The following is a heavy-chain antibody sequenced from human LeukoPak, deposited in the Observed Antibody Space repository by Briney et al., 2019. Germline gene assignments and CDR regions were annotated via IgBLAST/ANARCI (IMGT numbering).Heavy chain of an antibody. CDR2: ISYDGSNK. V-gene: IGHV3-30*04. D-gene: IGHD3-10*01. CDR1: GFTFSSYA. J-gene: IGHJ4*02. CDR3: ARGALLWFGDRMEYYFDY. Sequence: GRSLRLSCAASGFTFSSYAMHWVRQPPGKGLEWVAVISYDGSNKYYADSVKGRFTISRDNSKNTLYLQMNSLRAEDTAVYYCARGALLWFGDRMEYYFDYWGQGTLLTVSS.